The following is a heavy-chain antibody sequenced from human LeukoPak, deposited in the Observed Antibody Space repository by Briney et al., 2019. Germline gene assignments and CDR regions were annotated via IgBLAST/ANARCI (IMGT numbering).Heavy chain of an antibody. CDR1: GYTFTSNY. J-gene: IGHJ4*02. CDR3: AKDIRVYIVVAGTD. CDR2: IYPRDGST. V-gene: IGHV1-46*01. D-gene: IGHD6-19*01. Sequence: ASVKVSCKASGYTFTSNYIHWVRQAPGQGLEWMGMIYPRDGSTSYAQKFQGRVTVTRDTSTSTVHMELSGLRSEDTAVYYCAKDIRVYIVVAGTDWGQGTLVTVSS.